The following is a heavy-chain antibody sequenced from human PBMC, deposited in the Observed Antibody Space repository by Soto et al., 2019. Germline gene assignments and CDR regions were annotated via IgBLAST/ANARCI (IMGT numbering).Heavy chain of an antibody. CDR3: ARQRFLEWRSYHYGMDV. J-gene: IGHJ6*02. CDR1: GGSISSGGYY. V-gene: IGHV4-61*08. D-gene: IGHD3-3*01. Sequence: SETLSLTCTVSGGSISSGGYYWSWIRQHPGKGLEWIGYIYYSGSTNYNPSLKSRVTISVDTSKNQFSLKLSSVTAADTAVYYCARQRFLEWRSYHYGMDVWGQGTTVTVSS. CDR2: IYYSGST.